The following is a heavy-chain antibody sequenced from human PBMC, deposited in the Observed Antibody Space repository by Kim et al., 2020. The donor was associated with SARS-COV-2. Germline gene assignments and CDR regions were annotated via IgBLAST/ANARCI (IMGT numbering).Heavy chain of an antibody. Sequence: SETLSLTCTVSGGSISSSSYYWGWIRQPPGKGLEWIGSIYYSGSTYYNPSLKSRVTISVDTSKNQFSLKLSSVTAADTAVYYCAREDRVWFGELMGCNWFDPWGQGTLVTVSS. J-gene: IGHJ5*02. V-gene: IGHV4-39*02. D-gene: IGHD3-10*01. CDR2: IYYSGST. CDR1: GGSISSSSYY. CDR3: AREDRVWFGELMGCNWFDP.